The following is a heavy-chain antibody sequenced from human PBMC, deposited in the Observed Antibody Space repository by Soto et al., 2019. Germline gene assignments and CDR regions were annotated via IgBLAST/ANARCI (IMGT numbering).Heavy chain of an antibody. D-gene: IGHD3-22*01. J-gene: IGHJ4*02. CDR3: ATVDCYYDSSVVDKIDDY. CDR2: FDPEDGGT. CDR1: GYTLTELS. Sequence: ASVKVSCKVSGYTLTELSTHWVRQAPGKGLEWMGGFDPEDGGTIYAQKFQGRVTMTEDTSTDTAYMELSSLRSEDTAVYYCATVDCYYDSSVVDKIDDYWGQGTLVTVSS. V-gene: IGHV1-24*01.